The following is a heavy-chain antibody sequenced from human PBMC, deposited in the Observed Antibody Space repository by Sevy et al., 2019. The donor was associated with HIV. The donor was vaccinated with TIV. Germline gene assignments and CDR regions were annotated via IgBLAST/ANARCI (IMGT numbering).Heavy chain of an antibody. V-gene: IGHV3-30*18. CDR3: AKADSSGYYYLDY. D-gene: IGHD3-22*01. CDR1: GFTFSSYG. Sequence: GGSLRLSCAASGFTFSSYGMHWVRQAPGKGLEWVAVISYDGSNKYYADSVKGRFTISRDNSKNTLYLQMNSLRAEDTAVYYCAKADSSGYYYLDYWGQGTLVIVSS. CDR2: ISYDGSNK. J-gene: IGHJ4*02.